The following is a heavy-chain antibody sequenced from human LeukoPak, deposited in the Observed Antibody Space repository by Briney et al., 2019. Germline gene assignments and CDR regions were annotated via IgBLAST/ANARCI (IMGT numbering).Heavy chain of an antibody. V-gene: IGHV1-2*02. CDR3: AREDSYSYGYCFDY. CDR2: INPNSGGT. D-gene: IGHD5-18*01. Sequence: ASVKVSCKASGYTFTGYYMHWVRQAPGQGLEWMGWINPNSGGTNYAQKFRGRVTMTRDTSISTAYMELSRLRSDDTAVYYCAREDSYSYGYCFDYWGQGTLVTVSS. J-gene: IGHJ4*02. CDR1: GYTFTGYY.